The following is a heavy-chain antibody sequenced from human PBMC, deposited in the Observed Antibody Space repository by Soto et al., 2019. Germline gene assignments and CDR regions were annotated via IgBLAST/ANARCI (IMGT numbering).Heavy chain of an antibody. J-gene: IGHJ4*02. CDR2: INTDGSTT. D-gene: IGHD5-12*01. V-gene: IGHV3-74*01. CDR3: VRIRRGDGYTFGY. CDR1: GFTLSNYW. Sequence: EVQLVESGGVSVQPGGSLRLSCTASGFTLSNYWMHWVRQAPGKGLVWVSRINTDGSTTTYADSVKGRFTISRDNAKNPVYLQMNSLRDEDTAVYYCVRIRRGDGYTFGYWGQGTLVTVSS.